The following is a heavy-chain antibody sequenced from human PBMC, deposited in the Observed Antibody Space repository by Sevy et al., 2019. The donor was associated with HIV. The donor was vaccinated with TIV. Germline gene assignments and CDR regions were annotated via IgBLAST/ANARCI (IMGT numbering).Heavy chain of an antibody. J-gene: IGHJ4*02. CDR3: ARAGRGNPFLECDY. CDR1: GGTFSSYA. V-gene: IGHV1-69*13. Sequence: ASVKVSCKASGGTFSSYAISWVRQAPGQGLEWMGGIIPIFGTANYAQKFQGRVTITADESTSTAYMELSSLRSEDTAVYYCARAGRGNPFLECDYWGQGTLVTVSS. D-gene: IGHD3-3*02. CDR2: IIPIFGTA.